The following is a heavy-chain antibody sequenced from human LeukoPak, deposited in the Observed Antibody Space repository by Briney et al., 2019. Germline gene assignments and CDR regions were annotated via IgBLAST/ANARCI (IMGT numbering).Heavy chain of an antibody. D-gene: IGHD4-17*01. Sequence: GGSLKLSCAASGFTFSGSAMHWVRQASGKGLEWVGRIRSKANSYATAYAASVKGRFTISRDDSKNTAYLQMNSLKTEDTAVYYCTSLDYGDFYYYYGMDVWGQGTTVTVSS. CDR3: TSLDYGDFYYYYGMDV. CDR2: IRSKANSYAT. CDR1: GFTFSGSA. J-gene: IGHJ6*02. V-gene: IGHV3-73*01.